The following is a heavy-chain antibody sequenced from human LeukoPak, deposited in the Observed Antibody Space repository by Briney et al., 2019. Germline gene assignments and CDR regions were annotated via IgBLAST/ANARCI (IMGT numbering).Heavy chain of an antibody. J-gene: IGHJ6*02. Sequence: GASVKVSCKASGYTFTSYGISWVRQAPGQGLEWMGWISAYNGNTNYAQKLQGRVTMTTDTSTSTAYMELRILRSDDTAVYYCAREGIAVARGTRYYGMDVWGQGTTVTVSS. CDR1: GYTFTSYG. CDR2: ISAYNGNT. V-gene: IGHV1-18*01. CDR3: AREGIAVARGTRYYGMDV. D-gene: IGHD6-19*01.